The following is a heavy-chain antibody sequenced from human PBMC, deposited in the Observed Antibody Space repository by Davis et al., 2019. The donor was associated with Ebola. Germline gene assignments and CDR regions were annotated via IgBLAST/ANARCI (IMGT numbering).Heavy chain of an antibody. CDR3: ASRQAAPDRGPWFDP. D-gene: IGHD6-13*01. J-gene: IGHJ5*02. CDR2: IYYSGST. V-gene: IGHV4-39*01. CDR1: GGSISSSSYY. Sequence: MPSETLSLTCTVSGGSISSSSYYWGWIRQPPGKGLEWIGSIYYSGSTYYNPSLKCRVTISVDTSKNQFSLKLSSVTAADTAVYYCASRQAAPDRGPWFDPWGQGTLVTVSS.